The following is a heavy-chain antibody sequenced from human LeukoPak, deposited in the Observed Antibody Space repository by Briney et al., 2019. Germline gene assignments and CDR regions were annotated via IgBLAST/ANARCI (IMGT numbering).Heavy chain of an antibody. J-gene: IGHJ5*02. V-gene: IGHV1-2*02. CDR1: GYTFTGYY. CDR3: ARDTAMVTYWFDP. D-gene: IGHD5-18*01. CDR2: INPNSGGT. Sequence: ASVKVSCKASGYTFTGYYMHWVRQAPGQGLEWMGWINPNSGGTNYAQEFQGRVTMTRDTSISTAYMGLSRLRSDDTAVYYCARDTAMVTYWFDPWGQGTLVTVSS.